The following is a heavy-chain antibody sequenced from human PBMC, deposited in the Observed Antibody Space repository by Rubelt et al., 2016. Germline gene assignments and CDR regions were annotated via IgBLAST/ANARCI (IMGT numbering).Heavy chain of an antibody. CDR1: VGSISSSSYY. J-gene: IGHJ4*02. Sequence: QLQLQESGPGLVKPSETLSLTCTVSVGSISSSSYYWGWIRQPPGKGLEWIGSIYYSGSTYYNPSLKSRVTISVDTSKNQLALKRSSVTAADTAVYYCARQGSRWLVRGIDYWGQGTLVTVSS. CDR3: ARQGSRWLVRGIDY. CDR2: IYYSGST. V-gene: IGHV4-39*01. D-gene: IGHD6-19*01.